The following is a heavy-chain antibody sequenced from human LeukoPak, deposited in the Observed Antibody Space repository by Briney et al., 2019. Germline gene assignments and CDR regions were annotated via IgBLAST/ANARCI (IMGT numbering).Heavy chain of an antibody. CDR3: ARVPRGSSWYSDAFDI. Sequence: SETLSLTCTVSRGSISSYYWSWIRQPAGKGLEWIGRFYTSGSTNYNPSLKSRVTMSVDTSKNQFSLKLSSVTAADTAVYYCARVPRGSSWYSDAFDIWGQGTMVTVSS. CDR1: RGSISSYY. V-gene: IGHV4-4*07. J-gene: IGHJ3*02. D-gene: IGHD6-13*01. CDR2: FYTSGST.